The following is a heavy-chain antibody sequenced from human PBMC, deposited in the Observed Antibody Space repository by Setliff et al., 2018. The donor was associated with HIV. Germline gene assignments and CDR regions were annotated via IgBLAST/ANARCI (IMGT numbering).Heavy chain of an antibody. Sequence: ASVKVSCKASGYTFTGYYMHWVRQAPGQGLEWMGWINPNSGGTNYAQKFQGWVTMTRDTSISTAYMELSSLRSEDTAMYYCARQKDILTGYRAVFWFGGMDVWGQGTTVTVSS. CDR1: GYTFTGYY. V-gene: IGHV1-2*04. CDR2: INPNSGGT. D-gene: IGHD3-9*01. CDR3: ARQKDILTGYRAVFWFGGMDV. J-gene: IGHJ6*02.